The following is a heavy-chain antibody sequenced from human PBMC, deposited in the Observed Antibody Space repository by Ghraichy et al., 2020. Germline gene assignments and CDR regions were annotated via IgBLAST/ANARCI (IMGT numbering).Heavy chain of an antibody. J-gene: IGHJ5*01. D-gene: IGHD5-12*01. CDR1: GFTFKDFA. CDR3: TKSGGYDKDSWFDY. Sequence: GGSLRLSCAASGFTFKDFAIHWVRQAPGKGLEWVSRISWNSGSIDYADSVRGRFTVSRDNAKGSLYLQMNSLRAEDTALYYCTKSGGYDKDSWFDYWGQGTLVTVSS. CDR2: ISWNSGSI. V-gene: IGHV3-9*01.